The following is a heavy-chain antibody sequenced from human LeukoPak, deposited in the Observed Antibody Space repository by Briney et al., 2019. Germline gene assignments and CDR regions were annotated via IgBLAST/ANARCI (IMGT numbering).Heavy chain of an antibody. Sequence: GGSLRLSCAASGFTFSTYSMAWVRQGPGKGLEWVSSIYPSGDSTFYADSVKGRFTISRDNSKNTLYLQMSSLRTEDTAIYYCAKDVVPDSGWDLDYWGQGTLVTVSS. D-gene: IGHD6-19*01. CDR2: IYPSGDST. CDR3: AKDVVPDSGWDLDY. CDR1: GFTFSTYS. V-gene: IGHV3-23*01. J-gene: IGHJ4*02.